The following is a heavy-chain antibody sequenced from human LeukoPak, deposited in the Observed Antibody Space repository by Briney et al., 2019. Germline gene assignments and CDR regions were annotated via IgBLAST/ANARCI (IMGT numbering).Heavy chain of an antibody. V-gene: IGHV1-69*01. CDR3: ARDPGGSYDSSGYYGLLGAFDI. J-gene: IGHJ3*02. Sequence: SVKVSCKASGGTFSSYAISWVRQAPGQGFEWMGGIIPIFGTANYAQKFQGRVTITADESTSTAYMELSSLRSEDTAVYYCARDPGGSYDSSGYYGLLGAFDIWGQGTMVTVSS. CDR2: IIPIFGTA. D-gene: IGHD3-22*01. CDR1: GGTFSSYA.